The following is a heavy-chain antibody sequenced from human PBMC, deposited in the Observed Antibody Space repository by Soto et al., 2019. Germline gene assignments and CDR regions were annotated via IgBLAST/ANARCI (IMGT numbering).Heavy chain of an antibody. D-gene: IGHD1-20*01. CDR1: GYTFTSYA. CDR2: INAGNGNT. CDR3: ARDPGQIRTITACWFDP. J-gene: IGHJ5*02. Sequence: ASVKVSCKASGYTFTSYAMHWVRQAPGQRLEWMGWINAGNGNTKYSQKFQGRVTITRDTSASTAYMELSSLRSEDTAVYYCARDPGQIRTITACWFDPWGQGTLVTVSS. V-gene: IGHV1-3*01.